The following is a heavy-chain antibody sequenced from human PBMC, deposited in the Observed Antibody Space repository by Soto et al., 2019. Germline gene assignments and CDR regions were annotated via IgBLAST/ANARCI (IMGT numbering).Heavy chain of an antibody. D-gene: IGHD3-22*01. V-gene: IGHV3-13*01. CDR2: IGTAGDT. J-gene: IGHJ3*02. CDR3: ARGPPPDDSSGYYSAFDI. CDR1: GFTFSSYD. Sequence: GGSLRLSFAASGFTFSSYDMHWVRQATGKGLEWVSAIGTAGDTYYPGSVKGRFTISRENAKNSLYLQMNSLRAEDTAVYYCARGPPPDDSSGYYSAFDIWGQGTMVTVSS.